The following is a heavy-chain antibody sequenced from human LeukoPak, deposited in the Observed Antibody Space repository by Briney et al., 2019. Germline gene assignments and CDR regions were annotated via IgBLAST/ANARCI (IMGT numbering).Heavy chain of an antibody. J-gene: IGHJ5*02. CDR1: GYTFTSYD. Sequence: ASVKVSCKASGYTFTSYDINWVRQATGQGLEWMGWINPNSGITVYAQKFQGRVTITRNPSISTAYMELSSLRSEDTAVYSCARGAGGVSSNSRGWFDPWGQGTLVTVSS. CDR3: ARGAGGVSSNSRGWFDP. D-gene: IGHD2-15*01. CDR2: INPNSGIT. V-gene: IGHV1-8*03.